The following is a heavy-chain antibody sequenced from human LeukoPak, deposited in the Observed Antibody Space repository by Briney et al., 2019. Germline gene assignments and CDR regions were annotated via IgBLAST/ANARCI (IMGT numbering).Heavy chain of an antibody. Sequence: SVKVSCKASGGTFSSYAISWVRQAPGQGLEWMGRIIPIFGTANYAQKFQGRVTITTDESTSTAYMELSSLRSEDTAVYYCASSTTAYHYDSSGYSWGQGTMVTVSS. CDR2: IIPIFGTA. CDR3: ASSTTAYHYDSSGYS. CDR1: GGTFSSYA. D-gene: IGHD3-22*01. J-gene: IGHJ3*01. V-gene: IGHV1-69*05.